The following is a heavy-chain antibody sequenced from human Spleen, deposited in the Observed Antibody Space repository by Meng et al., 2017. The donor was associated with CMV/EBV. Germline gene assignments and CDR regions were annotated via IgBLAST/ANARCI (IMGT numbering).Heavy chain of an antibody. CDR2: IYSGGET. J-gene: IGHJ5*02. V-gene: IGHV3-53*01. CDR1: FTVTRNS. Sequence: FTVTRNSLAWFRQAPGKGLEWLSLIYSGGETHYADSVKGRFTISRDDSKNTLYLHMDSLRADDDTAVYYCASNRFCGSSCSDSWFDPWGQGTLVTVSS. CDR3: ASNRFCGSSCSDSWFDP. D-gene: IGHD2-2*01.